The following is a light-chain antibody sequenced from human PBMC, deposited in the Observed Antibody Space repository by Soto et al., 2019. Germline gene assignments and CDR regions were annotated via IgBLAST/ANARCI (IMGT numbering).Light chain of an antibody. CDR3: QQYGSSPRT. J-gene: IGKJ1*01. CDR2: GAS. V-gene: IGKV3-20*01. CDR1: RSVSNNY. Sequence: EIVLTQSPGTLSLSPGERATLSCRASRSVSNNYVAWYQRKPGQAPRLLIYGASSRATDIPRRFSGSGSGRDFTLTITRLEPEDIAVYYCQQYGSSPRTFGQGTKVESK.